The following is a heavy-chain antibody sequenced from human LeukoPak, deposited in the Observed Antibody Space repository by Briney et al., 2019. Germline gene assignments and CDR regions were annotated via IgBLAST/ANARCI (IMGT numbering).Heavy chain of an antibody. CDR1: GGSMRTYY. D-gene: IGHD4-17*01. J-gene: IGHJ3*01. Sequence: PSETLSLTCSVSGGSMRTYYWGWVRQTPGKGLEFIGYISDTGSTNYNPSLKSRVTISVDTSKSLFSLRLTSATAADTAVYYCARDGDSGDFVGAFDVWGQGTVVTVSS. V-gene: IGHV4-59*01. CDR2: ISDTGST. CDR3: ARDGDSGDFVGAFDV.